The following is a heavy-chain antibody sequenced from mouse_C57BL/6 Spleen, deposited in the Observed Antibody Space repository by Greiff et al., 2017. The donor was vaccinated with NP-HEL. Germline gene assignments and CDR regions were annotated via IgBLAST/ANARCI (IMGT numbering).Heavy chain of an antibody. CDR1: GFTFSSYA. CDR2: ISDGGSYT. D-gene: IGHD2-3*01. V-gene: IGHV5-4*01. Sequence: EVQLQQSGGGLVKPGGSLKLSCAASGFTFSSYAMSWVRQTPEKRLEWVATISDGGSYTYYPDNVKGRFTISRDNAKNNLYLQMSHLKSEDTAMYYCARERWLKGDFDYWGQGTTLTVSS. CDR3: ARERWLKGDFDY. J-gene: IGHJ2*01.